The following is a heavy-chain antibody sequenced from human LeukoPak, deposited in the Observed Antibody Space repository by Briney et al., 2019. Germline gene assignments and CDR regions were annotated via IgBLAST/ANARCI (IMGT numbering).Heavy chain of an antibody. D-gene: IGHD1-26*01. CDR2: INPNSGGT. Sequence: ASVKVSCKASGYTFTGYYMHWVRQAPGQGLEWMGWINPNSGGTNYAQKFQGRVTMTRDTSISTAYMELSRLRSDDTAVYYCARGPGSYHRGDAFDIWGQGTMVTVSS. J-gene: IGHJ3*02. V-gene: IGHV1-2*02. CDR3: ARGPGSYHRGDAFDI. CDR1: GYTFTGYY.